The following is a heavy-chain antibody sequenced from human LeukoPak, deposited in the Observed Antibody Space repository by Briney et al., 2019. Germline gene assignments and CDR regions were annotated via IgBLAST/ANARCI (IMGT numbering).Heavy chain of an antibody. J-gene: IGHJ3*02. CDR1: GFTFSTYW. CDR2: IRFDGSDK. Sequence: TGGSLRLSCAASGFTFSTYWMSWVRQAPGKGLEWVAFIRFDGSDKYHADSVKGRFTISRDKSKSTLYLQMNSLRAEDTAVYYCAKALTIFGVVYSDDAFDIWGQGTMVTVSS. CDR3: AKALTIFGVVYSDDAFDI. D-gene: IGHD3-3*01. V-gene: IGHV3-30*02.